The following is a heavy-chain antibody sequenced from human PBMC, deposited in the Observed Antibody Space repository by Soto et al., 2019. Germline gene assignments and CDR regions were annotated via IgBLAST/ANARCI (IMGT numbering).Heavy chain of an antibody. Sequence: PGGSLRLSCAASGFTFSSYGMHWVRQAPGKGLEWVAVISYDGSNKYYADSVKGRFTISRDNSKNTPYLQMNSLRAEDTAVYYCAKNPGFDPWGQGTLVTVSS. CDR3: AKNPGFDP. V-gene: IGHV3-30*18. CDR1: GFTFSSYG. J-gene: IGHJ5*02. CDR2: ISYDGSNK.